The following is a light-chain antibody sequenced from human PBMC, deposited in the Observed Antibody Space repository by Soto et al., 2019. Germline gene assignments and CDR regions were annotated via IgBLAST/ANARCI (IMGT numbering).Light chain of an antibody. V-gene: IGKV3-11*01. Sequence: DIVMTQSPATLSVSPGERATLSCRASQSIRTDLAWYQQKPGQAPRLLIYDASNRATGIPARFSGSGSGTDFTLTISSLEPEDFAVYYCQQCYNWPQWTFGQGTKVDIK. CDR2: DAS. J-gene: IGKJ1*01. CDR3: QQCYNWPQWT. CDR1: QSIRTD.